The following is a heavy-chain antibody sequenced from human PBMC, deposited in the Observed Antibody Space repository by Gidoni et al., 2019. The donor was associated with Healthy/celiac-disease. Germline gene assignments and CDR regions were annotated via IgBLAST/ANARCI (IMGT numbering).Heavy chain of an antibody. CDR1: GGSISSGGYY. V-gene: IGHV4-31*03. Sequence: QVQLQESGPGLVKPSQTLSLTCPVSGGSISSGGYYWSWIRQHPGKGLEWIGYIYDSGSTYDNPSLKSRVTISVDTSKNQFSLKLSSVTAADTAVYYCARGNGNYYDSSGYYFFDDWGQGTLVTVSS. CDR3: ARGNGNYYDSSGYYFFDD. J-gene: IGHJ4*02. CDR2: IYDSGST. D-gene: IGHD3-22*01.